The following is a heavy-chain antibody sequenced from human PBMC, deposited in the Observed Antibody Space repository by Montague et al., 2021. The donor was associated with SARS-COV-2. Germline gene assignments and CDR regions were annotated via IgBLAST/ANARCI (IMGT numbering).Heavy chain of an antibody. CDR2: IFYSGST. D-gene: IGHD2-2*02. CDR3: ARGRLIPYFDY. Sequence: TLSLTCSVSGGSISSGTYYWTWIRQRPGKGLEWIGYIFYSGSTYYNPSLKSRVTISADTSKNHFSLRLNSVTAADTAVDYCARGRLIPYFDYWGQGTLVTVSS. J-gene: IGHJ4*02. V-gene: IGHV4-31*03. CDR1: GGSISSGTYY.